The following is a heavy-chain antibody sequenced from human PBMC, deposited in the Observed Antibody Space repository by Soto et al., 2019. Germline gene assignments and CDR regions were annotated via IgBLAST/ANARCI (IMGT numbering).Heavy chain of an antibody. Sequence: PSETLSLTCTVSSCSISRGGYYWSWVRQHPGKGLEWIGYIYYSGITYYNPSLKSRVTISVDTSKNQFSLKLSSVTAADTAVYYCARWPQLEPRFDYWGQGTLVTVSS. J-gene: IGHJ4*02. CDR1: SCSISRGGYY. D-gene: IGHD1-1*01. CDR2: IYYSGIT. V-gene: IGHV4-31*03. CDR3: ARWPQLEPRFDY.